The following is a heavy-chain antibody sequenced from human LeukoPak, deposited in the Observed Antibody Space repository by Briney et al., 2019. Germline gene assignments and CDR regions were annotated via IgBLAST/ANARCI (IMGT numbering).Heavy chain of an antibody. CDR3: AAFRIAAAGTLGRFDY. D-gene: IGHD6-13*01. Sequence: SETLSLTCAVYGGSFSGYYWSWIRQPPGKGLEWIGEINHSGSTNYNPSLKSRVTISVDTSKNQFSLKLSSVTAADTAVYYCAAFRIAAAGTLGRFDYWGQGTLVTVSS. CDR2: INHSGST. V-gene: IGHV4-34*01. J-gene: IGHJ4*02. CDR1: GGSFSGYY.